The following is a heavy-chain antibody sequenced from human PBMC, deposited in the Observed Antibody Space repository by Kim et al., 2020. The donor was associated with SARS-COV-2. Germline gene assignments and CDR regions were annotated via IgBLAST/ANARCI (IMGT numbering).Heavy chain of an antibody. Sequence: GGSLRLSCAASGFTFSSYAMHWVRQAPGKGLEWVAVISYDGSNKYYADSVKGRFTISRDNSKNTLYLQMNSLRAEDTAVYYCARYGGYRGTKQYWVFDLWGRGTLVTVSS. CDR3: ARYGGYRGTKQYWVFDL. V-gene: IGHV3-30*04. CDR2: ISYDGSNK. J-gene: IGHJ2*01. CDR1: GFTFSSYA. D-gene: IGHD3-22*01.